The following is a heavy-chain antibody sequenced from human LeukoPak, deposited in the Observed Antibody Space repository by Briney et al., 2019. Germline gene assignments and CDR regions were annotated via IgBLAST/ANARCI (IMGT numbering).Heavy chain of an antibody. CDR2: INHSGST. Sequence: PSETLSLTCAGYGGSFSGYYWSWIRQPPGKGLEWIGEINHSGSTNYNPSLKSRVTISVDTSKNQFSLKLSSVTAADTAVYYCARGYSSSSEGWFDPWGQGTLVTVSS. J-gene: IGHJ5*02. CDR3: ARGYSSSSEGWFDP. D-gene: IGHD6-6*01. V-gene: IGHV4-34*01. CDR1: GGSFSGYY.